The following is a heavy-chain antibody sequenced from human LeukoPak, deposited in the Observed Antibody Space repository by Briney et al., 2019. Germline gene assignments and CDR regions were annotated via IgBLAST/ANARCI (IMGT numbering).Heavy chain of an antibody. CDR3: ARSTVTTWVGDFDY. D-gene: IGHD4-17*01. CDR1: GASFNSDDQY. CDR2: IYYSGST. Sequence: SETLSLTCTVSGASFNSDDQYWNWIRQSPGKGLEWIGSIYYSGSTYYNPSLQSRVTISVDTSKNQFSLKLSSVTAADTAVYYCARSTVTTWVGDFDYWGQGTLVTVSS. J-gene: IGHJ4*02. V-gene: IGHV4-39*01.